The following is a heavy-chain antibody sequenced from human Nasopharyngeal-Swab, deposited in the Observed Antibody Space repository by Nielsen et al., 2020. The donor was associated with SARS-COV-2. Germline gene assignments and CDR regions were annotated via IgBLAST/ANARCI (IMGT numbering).Heavy chain of an antibody. CDR2: IGTAGDT. D-gene: IGHD6-6*01. Sequence: GESLKISCAASGFTFSSYDIHWVRQATGKGLEWVSAIGTAGDTYYPGSVKGRFTISRENAKNSLYLQMNSLRAEDTAVYYCAREVYGLDVWGKGTTVTVSS. V-gene: IGHV3-13*01. CDR3: AREVYGLDV. J-gene: IGHJ6*04. CDR1: GFTFSSYD.